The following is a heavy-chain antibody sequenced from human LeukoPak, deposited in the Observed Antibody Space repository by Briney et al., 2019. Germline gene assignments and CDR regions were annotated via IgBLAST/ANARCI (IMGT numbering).Heavy chain of an antibody. D-gene: IGHD4-17*01. CDR1: GYTFTSYY. CDR2: INPSGGST. Sequence: SVKVSCKASGYTFTSYYMHWVRQAPGQGLEWMGIINPSGGSTSYAQKLQGRVTMTRDMSTSTVYMELSSLRSEDTAVYYCATAVTTLPYFDYWGQGTLVTVSS. CDR3: ATAVTTLPYFDY. V-gene: IGHV1-46*01. J-gene: IGHJ4*02.